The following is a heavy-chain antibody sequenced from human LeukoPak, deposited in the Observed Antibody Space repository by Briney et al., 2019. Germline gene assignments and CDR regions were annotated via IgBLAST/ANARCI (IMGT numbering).Heavy chain of an antibody. J-gene: IGHJ4*02. Sequence: GGSLRLSCAASRFTFSDYYMSWIRQAPGKGLEWVSYISTSGNTMYYADSVKGRFTISRDNAKNSLFLQMNSLRAEDTAVYYCARGEKYCTNGVCYEKWGPFDYWGQGTLVTVSS. CDR1: RFTFSDYY. D-gene: IGHD2-8*01. V-gene: IGHV3-11*04. CDR3: ARGEKYCTNGVCYEKWGPFDY. CDR2: ISTSGNTM.